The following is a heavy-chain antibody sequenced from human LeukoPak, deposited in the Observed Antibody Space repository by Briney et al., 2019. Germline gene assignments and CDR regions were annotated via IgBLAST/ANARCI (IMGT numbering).Heavy chain of an antibody. V-gene: IGHV3-9*01. CDR1: GFTFDDYV. D-gene: IGHD2-2*01. CDR2: ISWNSGSI. Sequence: GGSLRLSCAASGFTFDDYVMHWVRQAPGKGLEWVSGISWNSGSIGYADSVKGRFTISRDNAKNSVYLQMNSLRTEDTALYYCVKDTQGGCGSPSCYVMGAFDIWGQGTMVTVSS. CDR3: VKDTQGGCGSPSCYVMGAFDI. J-gene: IGHJ3*02.